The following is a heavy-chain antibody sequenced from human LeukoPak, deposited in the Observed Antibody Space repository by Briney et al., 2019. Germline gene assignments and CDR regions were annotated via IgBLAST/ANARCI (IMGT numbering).Heavy chain of an antibody. D-gene: IGHD2-15*01. J-gene: IGHJ4*02. CDR3: AKDPQEDASQAFDY. CDR2: IYYSGST. CDR1: GGSISSSSYY. Sequence: SETLSLTCTVSGGSISSSSYYWGWIRQPPGKGLEWIGSIYYSGSTYYNPSLKSRVTISVDTSKNQFSLKLSSVTAADTAVYYCAKDPQEDASQAFDYWGQGTLVTVSS. V-gene: IGHV4-39*07.